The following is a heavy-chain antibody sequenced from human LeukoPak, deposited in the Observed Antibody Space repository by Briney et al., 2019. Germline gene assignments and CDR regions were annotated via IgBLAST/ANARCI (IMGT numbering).Heavy chain of an antibody. CDR3: AKDWTPIATGPDY. CDR1: GFTFSSYG. D-gene: IGHD3/OR15-3a*01. Sequence: GRSLRPSCAASGFTFSSYGMHWVRQAPGKGLEWVAVISYDGSNKYYADSVKGRFTISRDNSKNTLYLQMNSLRAEDTAVYYCAKDWTPIATGPDYWGQGTLVTVSS. V-gene: IGHV3-30*18. CDR2: ISYDGSNK. J-gene: IGHJ4*02.